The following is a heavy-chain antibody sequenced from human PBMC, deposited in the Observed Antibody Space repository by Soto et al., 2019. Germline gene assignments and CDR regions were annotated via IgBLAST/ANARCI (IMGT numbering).Heavy chain of an antibody. CDR2: IWYDGSNK. CDR1: GFTFSSYG. J-gene: IGHJ6*02. Sequence: QVQLVESGGGVVQPGRSLRLSCAASGFTFSSYGMHWVRQAPGKGLEWVAVIWYDGSNKYYADSVKGRFTISRDNSKNPLYLQMNSLRAEDTAVYYCARDDYSNYAYYYYGMDVWGQGTTVTVSS. V-gene: IGHV3-33*01. CDR3: ARDDYSNYAYYYYGMDV. D-gene: IGHD4-4*01.